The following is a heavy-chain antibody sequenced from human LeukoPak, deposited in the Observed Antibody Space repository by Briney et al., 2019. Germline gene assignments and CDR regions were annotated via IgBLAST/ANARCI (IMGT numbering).Heavy chain of an antibody. Sequence: GGSLRLSCAASGFTFSSYAMHWVRQAPGKGLEWVAVISYDGSNKYYADSVKGRFTISRDNSKNTLYLQMNSLRAEDTAVYYCARDLDGRWQYYYYYGMDVWGQGTTVTVSS. V-gene: IGHV3-30*04. CDR1: GFTFSSYA. D-gene: IGHD1-26*01. J-gene: IGHJ6*02. CDR2: ISYDGSNK. CDR3: ARDLDGRWQYYYYYGMDV.